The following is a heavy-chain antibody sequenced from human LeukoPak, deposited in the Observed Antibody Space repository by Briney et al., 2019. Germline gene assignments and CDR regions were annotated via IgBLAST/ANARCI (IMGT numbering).Heavy chain of an antibody. CDR2: IYHSGST. J-gene: IGHJ4*02. CDR3: ARALWFGESPAFDY. D-gene: IGHD3-10*01. Sequence: PSETLSLTCTVSGYSISSGYYWGWIRQPPGKGLEWIGSIYHSGSTYYNPSLKSRVTISVDTSKNQFSLKLSSVTAADTAVYYCARALWFGESPAFDYWGQGTLVTVSS. CDR1: GYSISSGYY. V-gene: IGHV4-38-2*02.